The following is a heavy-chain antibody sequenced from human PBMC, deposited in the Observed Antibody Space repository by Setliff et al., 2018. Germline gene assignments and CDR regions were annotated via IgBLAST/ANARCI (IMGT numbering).Heavy chain of an antibody. V-gene: IGHV3-7*01. CDR2: IKEDGSEK. D-gene: IGHD3-10*01. CDR3: ARDHVYGSQYYYYYYGMDV. CDR1: GFTSSRYW. J-gene: IGHJ6*02. Sequence: GESLSPSCVGSGFTSSRYWMSWVRQAPGKGLEWVANIKEDGSEKYYLDSVKGRFTMSRDNAKNSLYVEMNSLRAEDTAVYYCARDHVYGSQYYYYYYGMDVWGQGTTVTVSS.